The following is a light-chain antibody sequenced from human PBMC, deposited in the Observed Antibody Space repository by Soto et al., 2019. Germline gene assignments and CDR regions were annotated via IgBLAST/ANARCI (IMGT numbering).Light chain of an antibody. CDR1: SSDVGGYNY. Sequence: QSALTQPASVSGSPGQSITISCTGTSSDVGGYNYVSWFQQHPGKAPKLMIDEVSNRPSGVSNRFSGSRSGNTASLTISGLKSEDEAEYYCNSYTNNNTFVFGTGTKLTVL. J-gene: IGLJ1*01. CDR3: NSYTNNNTFV. CDR2: EVS. V-gene: IGLV2-14*01.